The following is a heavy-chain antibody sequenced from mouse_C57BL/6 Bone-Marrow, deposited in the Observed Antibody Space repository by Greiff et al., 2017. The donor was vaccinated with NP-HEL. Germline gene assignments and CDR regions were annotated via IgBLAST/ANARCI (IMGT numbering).Heavy chain of an antibody. CDR3: ARGYYGSLYWYFDV. CDR2: SRNKANDYTT. J-gene: IGHJ1*03. Sequence: EVKLMESGGGLVQSGCSLRLSCATSGFTFSDFYMEWVRQAPGKGLEWIAASRNKANDYTTEYSASVKGRFIVSRDTSQSILYLQMNALRAEDTAIYYCARGYYGSLYWYFDVWGTGTTVTVSS. CDR1: GFTFSDFY. D-gene: IGHD1-1*01. V-gene: IGHV7-1*01.